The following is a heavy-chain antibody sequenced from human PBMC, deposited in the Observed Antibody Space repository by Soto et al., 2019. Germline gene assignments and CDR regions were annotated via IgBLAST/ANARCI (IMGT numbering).Heavy chain of an antibody. Sequence: AASVKVSCKASGYTFTGYNMHWVRKAPGQGLEWIGRINPNRGGTNYAQKIQGWVTITRDTSISTAHMELRRLRSDDTAVYYCARSPAGSYDATAFDIWGQGTMVTVSS. J-gene: IGHJ3*02. V-gene: IGHV1-2*04. D-gene: IGHD1-26*01. CDR1: GYTFTGYN. CDR2: INPNRGGT. CDR3: ARSPAGSYDATAFDI.